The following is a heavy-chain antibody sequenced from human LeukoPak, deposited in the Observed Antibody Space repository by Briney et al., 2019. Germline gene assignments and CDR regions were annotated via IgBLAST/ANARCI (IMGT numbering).Heavy chain of an antibody. CDR2: ISDSGIST. Sequence: GGSLRLSREGSGFTFSNYWMSWVRQAPGKGLEWVSGISDSGISTYYADSVKGRFTISRDNSRNTLYLQMNSLRAEDTAVYYCAKDDYGEPIEYWGQGTLVTVSS. D-gene: IGHD4-17*01. CDR1: GFTFSNYW. V-gene: IGHV3-23*01. CDR3: AKDDYGEPIEY. J-gene: IGHJ4*02.